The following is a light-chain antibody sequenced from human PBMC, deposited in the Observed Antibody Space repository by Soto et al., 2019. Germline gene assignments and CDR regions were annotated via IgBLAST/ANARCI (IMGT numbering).Light chain of an antibody. V-gene: IGLV2-14*01. CDR2: EVG. CDR1: SSDVGGYKY. CDR3: SSYTSSSTLYV. J-gene: IGLJ1*01. Sequence: QSALTQPASVSGSPGQSITISCTGTSSDVGGYKYVSWYQQHPGKAPKLMIYEVGNRPSGVSNRFYGSKSGNTASLTISGLQAEDEADYYCSSYTSSSTLYVFGTGTKLTVL.